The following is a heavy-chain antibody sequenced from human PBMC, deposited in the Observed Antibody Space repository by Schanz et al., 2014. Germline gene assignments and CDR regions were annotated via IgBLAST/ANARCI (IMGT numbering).Heavy chain of an antibody. Sequence: QVQLVQSGAEVKKPGASVKVSCKASGGTFSTYTISWVRQAPGQGLEWMGWISAYNGNTNYAQKLQGRVIMTTYSSTGTAYKELRSLRSDDTALYYGTRGGYSYALSAFDIWGQGTMVTVSS. D-gene: IGHD5-18*01. CDR3: TRGGYSYALSAFDI. J-gene: IGHJ3*02. V-gene: IGHV1-18*01. CDR1: GGTFSTYT. CDR2: ISAYNGNT.